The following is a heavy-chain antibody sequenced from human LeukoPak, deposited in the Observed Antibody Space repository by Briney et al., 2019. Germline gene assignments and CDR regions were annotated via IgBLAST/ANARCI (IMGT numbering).Heavy chain of an antibody. D-gene: IGHD4-17*01. CDR2: IIPIFGAA. CDR3: ARDPTLDYGDYGDY. J-gene: IGHJ4*02. V-gene: IGHV1-69*13. CDR1: GGTFSSYA. Sequence: ASVKVSCKAPGGTFSSYAISWVRQAPGQGLEWMGGIIPIFGAANYAQKFQGRVTITADESTSTAYMELSSLRSEDTAVYYCARDPTLDYGDYGDYWGQGTLVTVSS.